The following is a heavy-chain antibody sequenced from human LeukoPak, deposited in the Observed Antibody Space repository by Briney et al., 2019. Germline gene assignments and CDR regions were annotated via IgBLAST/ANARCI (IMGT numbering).Heavy chain of an antibody. Sequence: PSETLSLTCAVYGGSFSGYYWSWIRQPPGKGLEWIGEINHSGSTNYNPSLKSRVTISVDTSKNQFSLKLSSVTAADTAVYYCATSGHRSVIDYWGRGTLVTVSS. CDR2: INHSGST. J-gene: IGHJ4*02. CDR3: ATSGHRSVIDY. CDR1: GGSFSGYY. D-gene: IGHD6-19*01. V-gene: IGHV4-34*01.